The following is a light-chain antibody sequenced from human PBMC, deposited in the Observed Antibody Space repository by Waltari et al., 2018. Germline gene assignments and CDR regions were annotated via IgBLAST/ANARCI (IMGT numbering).Light chain of an antibody. J-gene: IGKJ1*01. CDR3: QQFNASPRT. CDR2: GTS. V-gene: IGKV3-15*01. Sequence: ETVMTQSPATLSVSPGERVILSCRASDNIYQNLAWYRQKPGQAPRLLIFGTSTRATGIPARFSGSGSGTDFTLTINSLQPEDIATYYCQQFNASPRTFGQGTNVEIK. CDR1: DNIYQN.